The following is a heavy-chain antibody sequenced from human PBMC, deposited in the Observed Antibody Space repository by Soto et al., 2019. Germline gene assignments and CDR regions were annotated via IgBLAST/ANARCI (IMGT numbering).Heavy chain of an antibody. CDR3: ARDKITGLFDY. D-gene: IGHD2-8*02. J-gene: IGHJ4*02. Sequence: SETLSLTCGVYGGSFRGYYWTWIRQPPGTGLEWIGEINHSGSTNYNPSLKSRVTISVDTSKNQFSLKLTSVTAADTAVYYCARDKITGLFDYWGQGTQVTVSS. V-gene: IGHV4-34*01. CDR1: GGSFRGYY. CDR2: INHSGST.